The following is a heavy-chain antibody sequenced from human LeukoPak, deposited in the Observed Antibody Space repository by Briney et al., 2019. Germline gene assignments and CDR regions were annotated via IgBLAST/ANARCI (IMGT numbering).Heavy chain of an antibody. CDR3: ARGVYYDFWSGPDAFDI. V-gene: IGHV3-48*01. CDR2: ISSSSSTI. CDR1: GFTFRSYS. Sequence: GGSLRLSCAASGFTFRSYSMNWVRQAPGKGLEWVSCISSSSSTIYYADSVKGRFTISRDNAKNSLYLQMNSLRAEDTAVDYCARGVYYDFWSGPDAFDIWGQGTMVTVSS. J-gene: IGHJ3*02. D-gene: IGHD3-3*01.